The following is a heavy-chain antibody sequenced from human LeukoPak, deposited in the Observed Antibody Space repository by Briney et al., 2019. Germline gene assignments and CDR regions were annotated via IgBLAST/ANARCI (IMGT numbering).Heavy chain of an antibody. CDR2: IYYSGST. Sequence: SGTLSLTCTVSGGSISSYYWSWIRQPPGKGLEWIGYIYYSGSTNYNPSLKSRVTISVDTSKNQFSLKLSSVTAADTAVYYCARDRGKGYFDLWGRGTLVTVSS. CDR1: GGSISSYY. J-gene: IGHJ2*01. CDR3: ARDRGKGYFDL. V-gene: IGHV4-59*12.